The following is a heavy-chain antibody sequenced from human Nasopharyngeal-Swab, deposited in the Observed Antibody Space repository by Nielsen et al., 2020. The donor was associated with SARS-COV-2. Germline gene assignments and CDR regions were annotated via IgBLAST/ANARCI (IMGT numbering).Heavy chain of an antibody. CDR2: IYTSGLT. V-gene: IGHV4-61*02. Sequence: SETLSLTCTVSGASISSCSYYWSWIRQPAGKGLEWIGRIYTSGLTIYNPSLESRVTISLDTSKNQFSLKLSPVTAADTAVYYCARDRTLSNWFDPWGQGTLVTVSS. CDR1: GASISSCSYY. CDR3: ARDRTLSNWFDP. J-gene: IGHJ5*02.